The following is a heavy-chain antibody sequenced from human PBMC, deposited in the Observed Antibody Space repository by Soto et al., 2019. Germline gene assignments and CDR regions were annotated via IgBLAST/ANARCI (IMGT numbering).Heavy chain of an antibody. CDR2: ISYDGSNK. Sequence: QVQLVESGGGVVQPGRSLRLSCAASGFTFSSYGMHWVRQAPGKGLEWVAVISYDGSNKYYADSVKGRFTISRDNSKNTLNLQMNSLRAEDTAVYYCAKDFYDLRSSWYRPYYYYYYMVVWGKGTTVTVSS. D-gene: IGHD6-13*01. CDR3: AKDFYDLRSSWYRPYYYYYYMVV. V-gene: IGHV3-30*18. CDR1: GFTFSSYG. J-gene: IGHJ6*03.